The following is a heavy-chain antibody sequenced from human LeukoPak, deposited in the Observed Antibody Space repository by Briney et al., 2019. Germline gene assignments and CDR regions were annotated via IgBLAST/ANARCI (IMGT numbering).Heavy chain of an antibody. J-gene: IGHJ4*02. Sequence: EWXSAISGSGGSTYYADSVKGRFTISRDNSKNTPYLQMNSLRAEDTAVYYCAKAKVLWFGEYVDYWGQGTLVTVST. CDR3: AKAKVLWFGEYVDY. CDR2: ISGSGGST. D-gene: IGHD3-10*01. V-gene: IGHV3-23*01.